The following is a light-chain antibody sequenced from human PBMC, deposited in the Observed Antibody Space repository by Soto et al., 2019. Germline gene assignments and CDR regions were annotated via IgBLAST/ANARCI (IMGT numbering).Light chain of an antibody. V-gene: IGKV1-17*01. CDR2: SSS. CDR3: QQYGSSPPRT. Sequence: DIQMTQSPPSLSASVGDRVTITCRASQGIRNDLGWYQQKPGKAPKRLIYSSSNLQSGVPSRFSGSGSGTEFILTISSLQPEDSSTYYCQQYGSSPPRTFGQGTKVDIK. J-gene: IGKJ1*01. CDR1: QGIRND.